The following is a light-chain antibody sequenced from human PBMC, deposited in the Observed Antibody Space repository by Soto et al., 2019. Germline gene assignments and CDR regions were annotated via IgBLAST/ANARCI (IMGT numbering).Light chain of an antibody. CDR3: TSYAGGNNV. CDR2: EVN. Sequence: QSALTQPPSASGSPGQSVTISCTGTSSDVGGYNYVSWYQQYPGKVPKLMVYEVNKRPSGVPDRFSGSKSGNMASLTVSGLQADDEADYYCTSYAGGNNVFGTGTKVTV. J-gene: IGLJ1*01. V-gene: IGLV2-8*01. CDR1: SSDVGGYNY.